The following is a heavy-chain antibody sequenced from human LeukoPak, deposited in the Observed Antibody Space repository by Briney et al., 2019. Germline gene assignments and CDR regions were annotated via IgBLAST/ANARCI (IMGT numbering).Heavy chain of an antibody. CDR3: ARVDTAMVAGGGDY. V-gene: IGHV1-2*02. D-gene: IGHD5-18*01. CDR1: GYTFTGYY. CDR2: INPNSGGT. J-gene: IGHJ4*02. Sequence: ASVKVSCKASGYTFTGYYMHWVRQAPGQGLEWMGWINPNSGGTKYAQKFKGRVTMTRDTSISTAYMELSRLRSDDTAMYYCARVDTAMVAGGGDYWGQGTLVTVSS.